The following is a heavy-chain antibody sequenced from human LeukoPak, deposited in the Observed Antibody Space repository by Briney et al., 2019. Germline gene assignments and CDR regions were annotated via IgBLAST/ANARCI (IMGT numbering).Heavy chain of an antibody. V-gene: IGHV1-69*04. CDR1: GGTFSGYA. CDR2: IIPILGIA. Sequence: SVKVSCKASGGTFSGYAISWVRQAPGQGLEWMGRIIPILGIANYAQKFKGRVTITADKSTSTAYMELSSLRSEDTAVYYCARETGPGIAAAGGPNDYWGQGTLVTVSS. D-gene: IGHD6-13*01. CDR3: ARETGPGIAAAGGPNDY. J-gene: IGHJ4*02.